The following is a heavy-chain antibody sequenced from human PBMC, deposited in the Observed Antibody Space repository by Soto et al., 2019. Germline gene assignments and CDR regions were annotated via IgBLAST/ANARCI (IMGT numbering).Heavy chain of an antibody. D-gene: IGHD6-13*01. Sequence: GGFLRPSCAASGFTFSSYAMHWVRQAPGKGLEWVAVISYDGSNKYYADTVKGRFTISRDNSKNTLYLQMNSLRAEDTAVYYYARALYSSSPLFDNWGQGTLVTVTS. CDR3: ARALYSSSPLFDN. CDR2: ISYDGSNK. J-gene: IGHJ4*02. CDR1: GFTFSSYA. V-gene: IGHV3-30-3*01.